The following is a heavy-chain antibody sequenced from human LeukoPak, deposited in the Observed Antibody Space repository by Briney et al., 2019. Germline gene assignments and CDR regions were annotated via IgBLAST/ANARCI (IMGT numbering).Heavy chain of an antibody. Sequence: SKYYWGWIRQAPRKGLEWVSYISSSGSTIYYADSVKGRFTISRDNAKNSLYLQMNSLRAEDTAVYYCARATYYDYVWGSYRPSIDAFDIWGQGTMVTVSS. CDR1: SKYY. D-gene: IGHD3-16*02. V-gene: IGHV3-11*01. CDR2: ISSSGSTI. CDR3: ARATYYDYVWGSYRPSIDAFDI. J-gene: IGHJ3*02.